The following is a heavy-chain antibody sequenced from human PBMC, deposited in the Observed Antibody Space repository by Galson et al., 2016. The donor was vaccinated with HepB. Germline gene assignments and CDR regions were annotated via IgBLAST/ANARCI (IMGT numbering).Heavy chain of an antibody. CDR3: AKDEASGNYYNVPTFSPFHY. Sequence: SLRLSCAASGFTFSTYGIHWVRQAPGKGLEWVALISNDGSNKYYADSVEGRFTISRDNPKNTLFLQMSSLRADDTAMYYCAKDEASGNYYNVPTFSPFHYGGLGTLVTVSS. D-gene: IGHD3-10*01. J-gene: IGHJ4*02. CDR1: GFTFSTYG. CDR2: ISNDGSNK. V-gene: IGHV3-30*18.